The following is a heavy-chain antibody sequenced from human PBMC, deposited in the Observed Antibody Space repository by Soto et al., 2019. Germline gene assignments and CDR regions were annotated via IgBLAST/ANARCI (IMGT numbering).Heavy chain of an antibody. J-gene: IGHJ4*02. Sequence: EVQLLESGGGMVQPGGSLRLSCAASGFTFSSYAMSWVRQAPGKWLEWVSAISGSGGSTYYADSVKGRFTISRDNSMNTLYLQMNSLRAEDTAVYYCAKARVEWLRLECFDYWGQGTLVIVSS. CDR1: GFTFSSYA. CDR3: AKARVEWLRLECFDY. D-gene: IGHD5-12*01. V-gene: IGHV3-23*01. CDR2: ISGSGGST.